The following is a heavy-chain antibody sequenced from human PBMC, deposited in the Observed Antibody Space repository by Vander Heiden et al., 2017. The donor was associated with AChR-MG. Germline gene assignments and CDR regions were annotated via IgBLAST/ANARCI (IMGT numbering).Heavy chain of an antibody. D-gene: IGHD6-25*01. V-gene: IGHV3-9*01. J-gene: IGHJ4*02. CDR2: ISWNSGSI. Sequence: EVQLVESGGGLVQPGRSLRLSCAASGFTFDDYAMHWVRQAPGKGLEGVSGISWNSGSIGYADSAKGRFFIARDNAKNSLYLQRNSMRAEETALYYCAKDIVRHDPRQYSSGWYSDYWGQGTLVTVSS. CDR3: AKDIVRHDPRQYSSGWYSDY. CDR1: GFTFDDYA.